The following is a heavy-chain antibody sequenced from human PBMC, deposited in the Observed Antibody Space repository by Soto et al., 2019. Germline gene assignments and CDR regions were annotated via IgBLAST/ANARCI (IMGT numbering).Heavy chain of an antibody. J-gene: IGHJ6*02. CDR1: GGSISSYY. CDR3: ARDRIYSSGWYTAKDYYGMDV. CDR2: IYYSGST. D-gene: IGHD6-19*01. Sequence: PSETLSLTCTVSGGSISSYYWSWIRQPPGKGLEWIGYIYYSGSTNYNPPLKSRVTISVDTSKNQFSLKLSSVTAADTAVYYCARDRIYSSGWYTAKDYYGMDVWGQGTTVTXSS. V-gene: IGHV4-59*01.